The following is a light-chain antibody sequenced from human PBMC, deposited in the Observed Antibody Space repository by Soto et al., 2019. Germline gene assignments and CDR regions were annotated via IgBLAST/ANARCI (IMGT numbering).Light chain of an antibody. CDR3: QQYDSSPRT. V-gene: IGKV3-20*01. CDR2: GAS. J-gene: IGKJ1*01. Sequence: EIVLTQSPGTLSLSPGERATLSCRASQSVNSVYLAWYQQKLGQAPRLLIYGASSRATGIPDRFSGSGSGTDFTLTISRLDPEDFAVYFCQQYDSSPRTFGQGTKVDIK. CDR1: QSVNSVY.